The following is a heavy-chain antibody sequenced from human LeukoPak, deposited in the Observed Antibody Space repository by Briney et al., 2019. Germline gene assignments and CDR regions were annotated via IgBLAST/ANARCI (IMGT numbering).Heavy chain of an antibody. CDR1: GGSINNYY. CDR3: ARYVSAVTTSSRHYMDV. D-gene: IGHD4-17*01. CDR2: IFYTGTT. Sequence: SETLSLTCSVSGGSINNYYWTWIRQPPGERLEWIGWIFYTGTTYYHPSLENRVTISLDTSKNQFSLNLRSVTAADTAVYYCARYVSAVTTSSRHYMDVWGKGTTVTVSS. V-gene: IGHV4-59*01. J-gene: IGHJ6*03.